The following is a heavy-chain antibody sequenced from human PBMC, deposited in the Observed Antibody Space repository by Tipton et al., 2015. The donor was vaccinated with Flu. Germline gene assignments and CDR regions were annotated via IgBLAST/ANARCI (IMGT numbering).Heavy chain of an antibody. D-gene: IGHD4-11*01. V-gene: IGHV4-38-2*01. Sequence: TLSLTCSVSGASVGSPYCWGWVRQPPGKGLEWIGNICPGSPYYNPSLRSRVTISVARPKDQFSLRLTSVTAADTAVYFCARRDFSNYVSEPKNWFDLWGQGTQVTVSS. J-gene: IGHJ5*02. CDR3: ARRDFSNYVSEPKNWFDL. CDR2: ICPGSP. CDR1: GASVGSPYC.